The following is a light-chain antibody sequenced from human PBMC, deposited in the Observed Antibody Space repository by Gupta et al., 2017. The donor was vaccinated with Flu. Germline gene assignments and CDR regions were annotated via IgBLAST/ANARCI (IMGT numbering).Light chain of an antibody. V-gene: IGLV3-21*02. Sequence: SYILTQPPSVSVAPGPTATITCGGNNIGDKSVHWYQQKSGQAPVLVVYDDSDRPSGIPERFSGSNSGNPATLTISRVEVGDEADYYCQVWDSTSNHVVFGGGTKLTVL. CDR3: QVWDSTSNHVV. CDR2: DDS. J-gene: IGLJ2*01. CDR1: NIGDKS.